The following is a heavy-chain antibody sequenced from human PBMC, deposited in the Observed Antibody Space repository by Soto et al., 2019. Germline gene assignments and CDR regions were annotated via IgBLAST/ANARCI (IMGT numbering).Heavy chain of an antibody. J-gene: IGHJ4*02. Sequence: ESGGGLVKPGGSLRLSCAASGLTFSSYSMNWVRQAPGKGLEWVSSISSSSSYIYYGDSVKGRFTISRDNAKNSLYLQMNSLRAEDTAVYYCARGLPDGSGQYCDYWGQGTLVTVSS. CDR1: GLTFSSYS. D-gene: IGHD3-10*01. V-gene: IGHV3-21*01. CDR2: ISSSSSYI. CDR3: ARGLPDGSGQYCDY.